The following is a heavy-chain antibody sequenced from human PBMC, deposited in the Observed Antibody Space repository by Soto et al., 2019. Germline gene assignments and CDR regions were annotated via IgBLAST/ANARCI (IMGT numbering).Heavy chain of an antibody. V-gene: IGHV2-5*02. CDR1: GFSLHTSQVG. J-gene: IGHJ4*02. Sequence: QITLRESGPTRVRPTQTLSLTCTFSGFSLHTSQVGVGWIHQPPGKALEWLALIYWDDDKRSSPSLKSRLSITKDTSENQVVLIMTNSDPVYTATYYCAYRALYSGSYWHRGYIDSWGQGALITVSS. D-gene: IGHD1-26*01. CDR2: IYWDDDK. CDR3: AYRALYSGSYWHRGYIDS.